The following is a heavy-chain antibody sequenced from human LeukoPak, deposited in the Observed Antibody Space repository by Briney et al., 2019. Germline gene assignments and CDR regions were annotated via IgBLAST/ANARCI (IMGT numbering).Heavy chain of an antibody. Sequence: GASVKVSCKASGGTFSSYAISWVRQAPGQGLEWMGGIIPIFGTANYAQKFQGRVTITAGESTSTAYMELSSLRSEDTAVYYCARRLDWYFDLWGRGTLVTVSS. CDR3: ARRLDWYFDL. CDR1: GGTFSSYA. D-gene: IGHD2-21*01. CDR2: IIPIFGTA. J-gene: IGHJ2*01. V-gene: IGHV1-69*13.